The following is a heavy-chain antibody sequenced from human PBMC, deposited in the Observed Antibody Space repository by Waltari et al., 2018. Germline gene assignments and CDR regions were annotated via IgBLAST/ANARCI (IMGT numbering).Heavy chain of an antibody. CDR3: ARDRGHCSGGSCYYEDDY. V-gene: IGHV1-2*06. J-gene: IGHJ4*02. Sequence: QVQLVQSGAEVKKPGASVKVSCKASGYTFTGYYMHWVRQAPGQGLEWMGRINPNSGGTNYAQKFQGRVTMTRDTSISTAYMELSRLRSDDTAVYYCARDRGHCSGGSCYYEDDYWGQGTLVTVSS. CDR2: INPNSGGT. CDR1: GYTFTGYY. D-gene: IGHD2-15*01.